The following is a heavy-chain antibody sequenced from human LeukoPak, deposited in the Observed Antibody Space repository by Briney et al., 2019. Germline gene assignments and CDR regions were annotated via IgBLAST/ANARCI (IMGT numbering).Heavy chain of an antibody. V-gene: IGHV1-46*01. D-gene: IGHD4-23*01. CDR1: GYTFTIYY. Sequence: GASVTLSFTASGYTFTIYYMHWVRHAPGQALEEMGVINPSGGSTSYVQKFQGRVTMTRDTSTSTVYMELSSLRFEDTAVYYCARGRSPYGGVYYFDYWGQGTLVTVFS. CDR2: INPSGGST. J-gene: IGHJ4*02. CDR3: ARGRSPYGGVYYFDY.